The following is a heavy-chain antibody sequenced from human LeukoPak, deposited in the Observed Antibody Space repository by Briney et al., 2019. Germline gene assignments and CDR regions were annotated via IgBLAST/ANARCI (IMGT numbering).Heavy chain of an antibody. J-gene: IGHJ4*02. Sequence: SETLSLTCTVSGYSISSGYYWGWIRQPPGKGLEWIGSIYHSGSTYYNPSLKSRVTISVDTSKNQFSLKLSSVTAADTAVCYCARDVGAVAAAGFDYWGQGTLVTVSS. CDR2: IYHSGST. CDR1: GYSISSGYY. V-gene: IGHV4-38-2*02. CDR3: ARDVGAVAAAGFDY. D-gene: IGHD6-13*01.